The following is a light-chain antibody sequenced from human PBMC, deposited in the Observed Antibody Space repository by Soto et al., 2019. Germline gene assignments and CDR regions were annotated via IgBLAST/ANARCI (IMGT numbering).Light chain of an antibody. CDR1: QSVSSN. CDR3: QQYNNWPLT. Sequence: EMVMTQSPATLSVSPGERATLSCRASQSVSSNLAWYQQKPGQAPRLLIYGASTRATGIPARFSGSGSGTEFTLTISSLQPEDFGVYYCQQYNNWPLTFGGGTKVDIK. J-gene: IGKJ4*01. V-gene: IGKV3-15*01. CDR2: GAS.